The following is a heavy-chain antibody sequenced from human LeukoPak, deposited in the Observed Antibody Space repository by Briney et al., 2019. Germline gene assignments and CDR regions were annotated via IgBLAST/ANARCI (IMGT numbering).Heavy chain of an antibody. J-gene: IGHJ4*02. CDR2: ISAYNGNT. D-gene: IGHD1-26*01. CDR1: GYTFTSYG. V-gene: IGHV1-18*01. Sequence: ASVTVSCKASGYTFTSYGISWVRQAPGQGLAWMGWISAYNGNTNYAQKLQGRVTMTTDTSTSTAYMELRSLRSDDTAVYYCARSSGSYSATAPSGYWGQGTLVTVSS. CDR3: ARSSGSYSATAPSGY.